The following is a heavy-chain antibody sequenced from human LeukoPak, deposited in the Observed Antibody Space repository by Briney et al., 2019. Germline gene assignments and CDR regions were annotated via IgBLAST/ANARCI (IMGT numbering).Heavy chain of an antibody. Sequence: PGGSLRLSCAASGFTFSNHGMHWVRQAPGKGLEWVAVISSDGNTKYYSDSVKGRLTISRDNSKNVMSLQMDSLTREDTAVYYCAKEGSANYLSFDHWGQGTLVTVSS. D-gene: IGHD4/OR15-4a*01. J-gene: IGHJ4*02. CDR3: AKEGSANYLSFDH. CDR2: ISSDGNTK. CDR1: GFTFSNHG. V-gene: IGHV3-30*18.